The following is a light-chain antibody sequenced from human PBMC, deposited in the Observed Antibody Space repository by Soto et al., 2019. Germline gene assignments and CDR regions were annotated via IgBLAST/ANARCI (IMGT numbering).Light chain of an antibody. Sequence: EIELTQSPGTLSLSPGERATLSCRASQSVSSSYLAWYQQKPGQAPRLLIYGASSRATGIPDRFSGSGSGTDFTLTISRLEPEDFAVYYCQQYCSSPLTFGQGTKVEIK. J-gene: IGKJ1*01. V-gene: IGKV3-20*01. CDR1: QSVSSSY. CDR2: GAS. CDR3: QQYCSSPLT.